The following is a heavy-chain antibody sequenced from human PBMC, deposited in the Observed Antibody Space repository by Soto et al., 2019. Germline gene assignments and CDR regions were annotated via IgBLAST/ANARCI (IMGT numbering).Heavy chain of an antibody. CDR3: ARSHYTYGLLIDY. Sequence: SETLSLTCSVSGDSITTNGYYWGWIRQPPGKGLQWIGNVYWTGSTFSHPSLTSRVFISVDTSKNEFSLRLTSVTAADTAVYYCARSHYTYGLLIDYWGQGTMVTVSS. CDR2: VYWTGST. V-gene: IGHV4-39*01. CDR1: GDSITTNGYY. J-gene: IGHJ4*02. D-gene: IGHD2-8*01.